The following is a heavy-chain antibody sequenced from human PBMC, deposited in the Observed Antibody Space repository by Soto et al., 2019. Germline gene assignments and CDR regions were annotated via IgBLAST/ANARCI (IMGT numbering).Heavy chain of an antibody. Sequence: GGSLRLSCAASGFTFSNYDMHWVRQATGKGLEWVSAIGTAGDTYYPGSVKGRFTISRENAKNSLYLQMNSLRAGDTAVYYCARGISRGVAVDYWGQGTLVTVSS. CDR3: ARGISRGVAVDY. D-gene: IGHD3-10*01. J-gene: IGHJ4*02. CDR1: GFTFSNYD. V-gene: IGHV3-13*04. CDR2: IGTAGDT.